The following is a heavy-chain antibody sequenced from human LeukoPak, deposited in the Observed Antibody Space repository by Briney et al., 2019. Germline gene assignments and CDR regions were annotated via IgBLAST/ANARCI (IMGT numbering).Heavy chain of an antibody. V-gene: IGHV3-64*01. CDR2: ISSDGGST. J-gene: IGHJ4*02. Sequence: RGSLRLSCAASGFTFSTYDMHWVRQAPGKGLEYVSSISSDGGSTYYAKSVKGRFTISRDISKNTLYLQMGSLRAEDMAVYYCARGHYCGSTSCYAFDYWGQGTLVTVSS. CDR3: ARGHYCGSTSCYAFDY. D-gene: IGHD2-2*01. CDR1: GFTFSTYD.